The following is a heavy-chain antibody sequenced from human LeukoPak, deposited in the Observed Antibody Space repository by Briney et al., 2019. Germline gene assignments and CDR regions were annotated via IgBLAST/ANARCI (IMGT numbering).Heavy chain of an antibody. D-gene: IGHD6-13*01. Sequence: GGSLRLSCAASGFTFNNYAINWVRQAPGKGLEWVSGISSSGGSTFYADSVKGRFTISRDNSKNTLYLTMNSVRADDTAVYYCAKTTRGEFSSSWYFDYWGQGTLVTVSS. V-gene: IGHV3-23*01. CDR3: AKTTRGEFSSSWYFDY. J-gene: IGHJ4*02. CDR2: ISSSGGST. CDR1: GFTFNNYA.